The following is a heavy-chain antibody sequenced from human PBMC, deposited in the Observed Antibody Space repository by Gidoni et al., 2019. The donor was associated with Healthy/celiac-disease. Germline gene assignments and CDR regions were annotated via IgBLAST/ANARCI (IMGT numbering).Heavy chain of an antibody. CDR3: ARSSEGVGYFDY. D-gene: IGHD2-2*01. V-gene: IGHV3-64*01. CDR2: ISSNGGST. CDR1: GFTFSSYA. Sequence: EVQLVESVGGCVQPGGSLRLSCAASGFTFSSYAMHWFRQAPGKGLEYVSAISSNGGSTYYANSVKGRFTSSRDNSKNTMYLQMGILRAEDMAVYYCARSSEGVGYFDYWGQGTLVTVSS. J-gene: IGHJ4*02.